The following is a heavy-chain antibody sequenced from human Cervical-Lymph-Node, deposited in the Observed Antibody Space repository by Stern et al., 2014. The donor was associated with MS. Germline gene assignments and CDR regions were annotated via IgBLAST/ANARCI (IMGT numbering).Heavy chain of an antibody. D-gene: IGHD3-22*01. CDR1: GFSLSTSGMC. Sequence: QVTLRESGPALVKPTQTLTLTCTFSGFSLSTSGMCVSWIRQPPGKALEWLALIDWNDDKYYSTSLKTRLTLSKAPSKNQVVLTMTNMDPVDTATYYCARTPYYYDSSGYYLFDYWGQGTLVTVSS. CDR3: ARTPYYYDSSGYYLFDY. V-gene: IGHV2-70*01. CDR2: IDWNDDK. J-gene: IGHJ4*02.